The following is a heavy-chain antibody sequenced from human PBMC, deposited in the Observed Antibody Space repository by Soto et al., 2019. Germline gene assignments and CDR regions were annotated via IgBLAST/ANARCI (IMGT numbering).Heavy chain of an antibody. D-gene: IGHD5-12*01. V-gene: IGHV3-21*01. CDR3: VRVIVATNPKENFINEVFEI. J-gene: IGHJ3*02. CDR1: GFTFSSYS. CDR2: ISSSSSYI. Sequence: PGGSLRLSCAASGFTFSSYSMNWVRQAPGKGLEWVSSISSSSSYIYYADSVKGRFTISRDNAKNSLYLQMNSLRAEDTAVYYCVRVIVATNPKENFINEVFEIWGQGTMLTVSS.